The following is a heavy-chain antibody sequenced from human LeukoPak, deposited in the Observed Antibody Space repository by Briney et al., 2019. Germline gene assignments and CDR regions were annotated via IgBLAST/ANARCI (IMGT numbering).Heavy chain of an antibody. Sequence: GGSLRLSCAASGFTFDDYTMHWVRQAPGKGLEWVSGISWNSGSIGYADSVKGRFTISRDSAKNSLYLQMNSLRAEDTALYYCAKDIHQYYYDSSGYSTSFDYWGQGTLVTVSS. CDR2: ISWNSGSI. V-gene: IGHV3-9*01. CDR1: GFTFDDYT. J-gene: IGHJ4*02. CDR3: AKDIHQYYYDSSGYSTSFDY. D-gene: IGHD3-22*01.